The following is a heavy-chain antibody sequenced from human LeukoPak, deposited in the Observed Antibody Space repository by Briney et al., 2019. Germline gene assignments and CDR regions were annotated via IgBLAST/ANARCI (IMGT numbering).Heavy chain of an antibody. CDR1: GGTFSSYA. CDR2: IIPILGIA. CDR3: ARDYVDIVATMDRRGNYYYHGMDV. V-gene: IGHV1-69*04. J-gene: IGHJ6*02. D-gene: IGHD5-12*01. Sequence: ASVKVSCKASGGTFSSYAISWVRQAPGQGLEWMGRIIPILGIANYAQKFQGRVTITADKSTSTAYMELSSLRSEDTAVYYCARDYVDIVATMDRRGNYYYHGMDVWGQGTTVTVSS.